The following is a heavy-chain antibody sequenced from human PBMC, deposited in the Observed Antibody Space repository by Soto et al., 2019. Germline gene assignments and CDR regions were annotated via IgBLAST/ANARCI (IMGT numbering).Heavy chain of an antibody. J-gene: IGHJ6*02. D-gene: IGHD2-2*01. CDR1: GGSISSGGYY. CDR2: IYYSGST. V-gene: IGHV4-31*03. CDR3: ARERRVVPAAMLSYYYGMDV. Sequence: SETLSLTCTVSGGSISSGGYYWSWIRQHPGKGLEWIGYIYYSGSTYYNPSLKSRVTISVDTSKNQFSLKLSSVTAADTAVYYCARERRVVPAAMLSYYYGMDVWGQGTTVTVSS.